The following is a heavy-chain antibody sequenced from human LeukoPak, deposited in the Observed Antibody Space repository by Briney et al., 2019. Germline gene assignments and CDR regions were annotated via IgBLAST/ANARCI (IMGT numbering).Heavy chain of an antibody. CDR2: RYSSGST. CDR3: ARRRWQRGPDVVNPFDY. Sequence: TSETLSLTCTVSGGSISSDFNYWGWIRQPPGKGLEWIGSRYSSGSTYYNPSLKSRVTISADTSKNQFSLKLSSVTAADTAVYYCARRRWQRGPDVVNPFDYWGQGTLATVSS. CDR1: GGSISSDFNY. V-gene: IGHV4-39*01. D-gene: IGHD5-12*01. J-gene: IGHJ4*02.